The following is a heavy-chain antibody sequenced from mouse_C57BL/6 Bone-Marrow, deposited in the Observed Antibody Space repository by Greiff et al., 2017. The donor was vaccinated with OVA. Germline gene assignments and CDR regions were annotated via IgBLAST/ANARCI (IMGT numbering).Heavy chain of an antibody. D-gene: IGHD2-12*01. J-gene: IGHJ2*01. V-gene: IGHV1-22*01. CDR3: ARLRRFFDY. Sequence: EVQGVESGPELVKPGASVKMSCKASGYTFTDYNMHWVKQSHGKSLEWIGYINPNNGGTSYNQKFKGKATLTVNKSSSTAYMELRSLTSEDSAVYYCARLRRFFDYWGQGTTLTVSS. CDR1: GYTFTDYN. CDR2: INPNNGGT.